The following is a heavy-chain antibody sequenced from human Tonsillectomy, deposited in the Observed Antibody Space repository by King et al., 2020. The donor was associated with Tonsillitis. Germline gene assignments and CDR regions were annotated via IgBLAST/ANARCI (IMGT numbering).Heavy chain of an antibody. CDR2: IYGGGTT. Sequence: VQLVESGGGLMQPGGSLRLSCAASGFSVSSHYMSWVRQAPGKGLEWVSVIYGGGTTYYADFVKGRFTISRDNSENTLYLQMNSLRAEDTAMYYCARGNYYDSSGYWSPYYFDYWGQGTLVTVSS. J-gene: IGHJ4*02. D-gene: IGHD3-22*01. V-gene: IGHV3-53*01. CDR3: ARGNYYDSSGYWSPYYFDY. CDR1: GFSVSSHY.